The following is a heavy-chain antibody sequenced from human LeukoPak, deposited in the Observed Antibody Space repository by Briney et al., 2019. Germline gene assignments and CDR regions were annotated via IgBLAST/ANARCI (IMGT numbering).Heavy chain of an antibody. CDR1: GYTFTSYG. V-gene: IGHV1-18*01. CDR3: ARWDTAMDAFDY. D-gene: IGHD5-18*01. CDR2: ISAYNGNT. Sequence: ASVKVSCKASGYTFTSYGIGWVRQAPGQGLEWMGWISAYNGNTNYAQKLQGRVTMTTDTSTSTAYMELRSLRSDDTAVYYCARWDTAMDAFDYWGQGTLVTVSS. J-gene: IGHJ4*02.